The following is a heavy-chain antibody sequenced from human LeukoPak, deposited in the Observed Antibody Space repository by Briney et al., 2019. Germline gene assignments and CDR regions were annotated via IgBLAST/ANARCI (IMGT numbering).Heavy chain of an antibody. CDR3: ARAITTGADALDI. D-gene: IGHD3-22*01. CDR2: IGTAGDT. Sequence: PGGSLRLSCAASGFAFSTYDMHWVRQVTGKGLEWVSAIGTAGDTYYPGSVKGRFTISRENAKNSLYLQMNSLRVGDTAVYYCARAITTGADALDIWGQGTLVTVSS. CDR1: GFAFSTYD. V-gene: IGHV3-13*01. J-gene: IGHJ3*02.